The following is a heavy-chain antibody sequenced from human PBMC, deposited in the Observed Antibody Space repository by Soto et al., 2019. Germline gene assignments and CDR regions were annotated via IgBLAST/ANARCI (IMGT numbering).Heavy chain of an antibody. CDR1: GFTFSSYA. D-gene: IGHD5-18*01. Sequence: GGSLRLSCAASGFTFSSYAMHWVRQAPGKGLEWVAVISYDGSNKYYADSVKGRFTISRDNSKNTLYLQMNSLRAEDTAVYYCARAEAMVTSNFDYWGQGTLVTVSS. CDR3: ARAEAMVTSNFDY. CDR2: ISYDGSNK. V-gene: IGHV3-30-3*01. J-gene: IGHJ4*02.